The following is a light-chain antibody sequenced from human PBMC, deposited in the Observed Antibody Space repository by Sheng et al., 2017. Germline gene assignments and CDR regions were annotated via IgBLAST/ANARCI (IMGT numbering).Light chain of an antibody. V-gene: IGKV3-15*01. CDR2: AAS. Sequence: EIVLTQSPGTLSLSPGERATLSCRASQSVGTDLAWYQQKPGQAPRLLIYAASARATGVPARFSGSGSGTQFTLTISSLQSEDFAVYYCQQYNDWPPWTFGQGTKVEI. CDR3: QQYNDWPPWT. J-gene: IGKJ1*01. CDR1: QSVGTD.